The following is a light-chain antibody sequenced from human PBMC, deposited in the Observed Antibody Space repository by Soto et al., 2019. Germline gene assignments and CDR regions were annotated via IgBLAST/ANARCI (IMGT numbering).Light chain of an antibody. V-gene: IGKV3-15*01. CDR3: HQYDRWPLS. CDR2: GAF. Sequence: EIVMTQSPATLSVSPGETATLSCRASESVKTNLAWYQQKPGQAPRLLIYGAFTRAAGIPFRFSGSASGTECTLTISSLQSEDFAVYYCHQYDRWPLSLGGGTKVEIK. CDR1: ESVKTN. J-gene: IGKJ4*01.